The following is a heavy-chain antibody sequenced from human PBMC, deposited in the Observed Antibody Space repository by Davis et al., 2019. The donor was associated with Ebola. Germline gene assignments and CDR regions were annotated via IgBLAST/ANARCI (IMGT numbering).Heavy chain of an antibody. CDR1: GFTFTTYG. CDR2: ISGGGHTE. Sequence: GESLKISCVASGFTFTTYGMNWVRHVPGKGLEWVSGISGGGHTEYYADSIRGRFTISRDNSKTTVYLQMNSLAAEDTAVYYCARDLSWGGFWFDPWGQGTLVTVAS. V-gene: IGHV3-23*01. CDR3: ARDLSWGGFWFDP. D-gene: IGHD1-26*01. J-gene: IGHJ5*02.